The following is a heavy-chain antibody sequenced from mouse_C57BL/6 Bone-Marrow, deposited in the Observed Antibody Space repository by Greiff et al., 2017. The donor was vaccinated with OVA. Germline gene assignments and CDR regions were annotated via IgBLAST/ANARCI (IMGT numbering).Heavy chain of an antibody. V-gene: IGHV1-15*01. D-gene: IGHD4-1*01. CDR3: TRYLNWAWFTY. CDR1: GYTFTDYE. Sequence: QVQLQQSGAELVRPGASVTLSCKASGYTFTDYEMHWVKQTPVHGLEWIGAIDPETGGTAYNQKFKGKAILTADKSSSTAYMELRSLTSEDSAVYYCTRYLNWAWFTYWGQGTLVTVSA. J-gene: IGHJ3*01. CDR2: IDPETGGT.